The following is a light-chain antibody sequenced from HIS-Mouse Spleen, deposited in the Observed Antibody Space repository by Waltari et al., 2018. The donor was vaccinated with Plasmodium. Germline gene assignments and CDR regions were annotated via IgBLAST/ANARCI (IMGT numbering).Light chain of an antibody. Sequence: EIVLTPSPGTLSLSPWERATLSCRASQSVSSSYLAWYQQKPGQAPRLLFYGASSSATGIPDRFSGSGSGTDFTLTISRLEPEDFAVYYCQQYGSSPMYTFGQGTKLEIK. J-gene: IGKJ2*01. CDR3: QQYGSSPMYT. CDR1: QSVSSSY. CDR2: GAS. V-gene: IGKV3-20*01.